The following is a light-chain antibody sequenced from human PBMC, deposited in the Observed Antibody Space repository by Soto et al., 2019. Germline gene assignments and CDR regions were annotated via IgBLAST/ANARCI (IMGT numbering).Light chain of an antibody. V-gene: IGKV1-5*03. CDR3: QQYITYST. Sequence: DIPMTQSPSTLSASVGDRVTITCRASQSISSWLAWYQQKPGKAPKLLIYKASTLERGVPSRFSGSGSETEFTLTISSLQPDDFATYYCQQYITYSTFGQGTKVEIK. CDR1: QSISSW. CDR2: KAS. J-gene: IGKJ1*01.